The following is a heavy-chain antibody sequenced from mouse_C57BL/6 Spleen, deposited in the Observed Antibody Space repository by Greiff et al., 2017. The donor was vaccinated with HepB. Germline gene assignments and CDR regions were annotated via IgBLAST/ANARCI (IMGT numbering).Heavy chain of an antibody. CDR3: AREGLRHYAMDY. CDR2: ISYDGSN. Sequence: EVQLVESGPGLVKPSQSLSLTCSVTGYSITSGYYWNWIRQFPGNKLEWMGYISYDGSNNYNPSLKNRISITRDTSKNQFFLKLNSVTTEDTATYYCAREGLRHYAMDYWGQGTSVTVSS. D-gene: IGHD2-4*01. V-gene: IGHV3-6*01. CDR1: GYSITSGYY. J-gene: IGHJ4*01.